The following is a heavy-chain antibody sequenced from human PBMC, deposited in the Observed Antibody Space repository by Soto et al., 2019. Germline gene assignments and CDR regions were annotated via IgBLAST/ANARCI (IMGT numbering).Heavy chain of an antibody. V-gene: IGHV1-18*01. J-gene: IGHJ6*02. D-gene: IGHD3-22*01. CDR1: GYTFTSYG. CDR2: ISAYNGNT. CDR3: ARVGFTMIVVVIPYYYYGMDV. Sequence: QVQLVQSGAEVKKPGASVKVSCKASGYTFTSYGISWVRQAPGQGLEWMGWISAYNGNTNYAQKLQGRVTMTTDTSTSTAYMELRSLRSDDTAVYYCARVGFTMIVVVIPYYYYGMDVWGQGTTVTVSS.